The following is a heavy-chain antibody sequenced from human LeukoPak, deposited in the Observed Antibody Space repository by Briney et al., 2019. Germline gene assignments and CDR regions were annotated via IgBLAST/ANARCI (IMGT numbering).Heavy chain of an antibody. CDR1: GGSISSYY. V-gene: IGHV4-59*01. D-gene: IGHD2-8*01. J-gene: IGHJ3*02. CDR2: IYYSGST. CDR3: ARVYAAFDI. Sequence: SETLSLTCTVSGGSISSYYWSWIRQPPGKGLEWIGYIYYSGSTNYNPSRKGRVTISVDTSKNQFSLKLSSVTAADTAVYYCARVYAAFDIWGQGTMVTVSS.